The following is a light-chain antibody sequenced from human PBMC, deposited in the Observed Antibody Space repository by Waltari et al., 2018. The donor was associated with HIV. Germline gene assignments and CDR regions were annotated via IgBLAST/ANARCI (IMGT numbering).Light chain of an antibody. CDR1: NIASKS. V-gene: IGLV3-21*04. J-gene: IGLJ2*01. CDR2: DDS. Sequence: SYVLTQPPSVSVAPGKTARITCGGNNIASKSVHWYQHKPGQAPVLVISDDSDRPSGVPERFSYSYAGITATLTISRVEAGDEADYYCQVWDSSGDHPLFGGGTKLTVL. CDR3: QVWDSSGDHPL.